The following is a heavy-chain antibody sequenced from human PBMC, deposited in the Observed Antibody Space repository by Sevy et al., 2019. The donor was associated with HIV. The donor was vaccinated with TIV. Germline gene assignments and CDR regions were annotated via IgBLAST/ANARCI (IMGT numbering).Heavy chain of an antibody. J-gene: IGHJ2*01. D-gene: IGHD6-13*01. CDR2: INWNSGRT. CDR1: GFTFDDFA. CDR3: AKDRAASGPGWYFDL. V-gene: IGHV3-9*01. Sequence: GGSLRLSCAASGFTFDDFAMLWVRQSPGKGLEWVSGINWNSGRTEYADSVKGRFTISRHNTKDSLYLQMHSLRHEDTAFYYCAKDRAASGPGWYFDLWGRGTLVTVSS.